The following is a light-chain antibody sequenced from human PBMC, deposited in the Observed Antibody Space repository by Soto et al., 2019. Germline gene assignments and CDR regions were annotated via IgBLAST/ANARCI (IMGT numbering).Light chain of an antibody. Sequence: QSALTQPASVSGSPGQSIAISCTGTSSVVGGYDYVSWYQQHPDKAPKLIVYEVTHRPSGVSSRFSGSKSGNTASLTISGLQAEDEADYYCSSLRSGSTRVFGTGTKVTVL. CDR3: SSLRSGSTRV. CDR2: EVT. CDR1: SSVVGGYDY. J-gene: IGLJ1*01. V-gene: IGLV2-14*01.